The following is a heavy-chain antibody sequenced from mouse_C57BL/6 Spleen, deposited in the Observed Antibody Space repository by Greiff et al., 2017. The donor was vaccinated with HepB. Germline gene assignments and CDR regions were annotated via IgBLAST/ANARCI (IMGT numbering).Heavy chain of an antibody. J-gene: IGHJ4*01. V-gene: IGHV1-50*01. D-gene: IGHD3-2*02. CDR2: IDPSDSYT. CDR1: GYTFTRYC. CDR3: ARKAQARAYAMDY. Sequence: VQLQQPGAALVKPGASVPLSFKASGYTFTRYCMQWVTQRPGQGLEWIGEIDPSDSYTNYNQKFKGKATLTVDTSSSTAYMQLSSLTSEDSAVYYCARKAQARAYAMDYWGQGTSVTVSS.